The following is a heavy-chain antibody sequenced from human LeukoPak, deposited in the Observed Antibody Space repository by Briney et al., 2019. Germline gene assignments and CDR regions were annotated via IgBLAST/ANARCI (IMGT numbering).Heavy chain of an antibody. Sequence: PGGSLRLSCAASGFTFSSYEMNWVRKAPGKGLEWVSYISGSGGTIHYADSVKGRFTISRDNAKNSLFLQMNSLRAEDTAVYYCARDIYYGSGNFDYWGQGTLVTVSS. CDR2: ISGSGGTI. CDR3: ARDIYYGSGNFDY. CDR1: GFTFSSYE. J-gene: IGHJ4*02. D-gene: IGHD3-10*01. V-gene: IGHV3-48*03.